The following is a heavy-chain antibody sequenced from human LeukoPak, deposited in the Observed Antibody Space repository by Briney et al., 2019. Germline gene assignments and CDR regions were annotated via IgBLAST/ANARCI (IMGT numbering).Heavy chain of an antibody. CDR1: GGSISSYY. D-gene: IGHD2-21*02. V-gene: IGHV4-59*08. CDR3: ARRVTSNWFDP. CDR2: IYYSGST. Sequence: PSETLSLTCTVSGGSISSYYWSWIRQPPGKGLEWIGYIYYSGSTNYNPSLKSRVTISVDTSKNQFSLKLSSVTAADTAMYYCARRVTSNWFDPWGQGTLVTVSS. J-gene: IGHJ5*02.